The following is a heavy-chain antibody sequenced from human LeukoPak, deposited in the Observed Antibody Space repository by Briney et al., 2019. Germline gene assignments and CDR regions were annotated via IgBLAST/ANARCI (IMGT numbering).Heavy chain of an antibody. V-gene: IGHV3-33*01. CDR3: ARAPKSCSSSRCYAGAVDY. J-gene: IGHJ4*02. CDR2: IWYDGSNK. D-gene: IGHD2-2*01. CDR1: GFTFSSYG. Sequence: GGSLRLSCAASGFTFSSYGMHWVRQAPGKGLEWVAVIWYDGSNKYYADSVKGRFTISRDNSKNTLYLQMNSLRAEDTAVYYCARAPKSCSSSRCYAGAVDYWGQGTLVTVSS.